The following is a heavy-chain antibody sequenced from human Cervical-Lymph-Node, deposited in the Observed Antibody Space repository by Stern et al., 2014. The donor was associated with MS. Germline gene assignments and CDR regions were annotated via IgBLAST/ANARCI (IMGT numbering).Heavy chain of an antibody. J-gene: IGHJ4*02. Sequence: DQLVESGAEVKKPGASVKVSCKASGYTFTGYYMHWVRQAPGQGLEWIGRINPNSGGTTYAQKFQGRVTMTRDTSISTAYMELSRLRSDDTAVYYCAREAAMAVAGTGVDYWGQGTLVTVSS. D-gene: IGHD6-19*01. CDR2: INPNSGGT. CDR3: AREAAMAVAGTGVDY. CDR1: GYTFTGYY. V-gene: IGHV1-2*06.